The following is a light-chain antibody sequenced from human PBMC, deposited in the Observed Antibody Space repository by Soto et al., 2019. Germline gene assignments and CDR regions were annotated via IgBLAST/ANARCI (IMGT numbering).Light chain of an antibody. CDR1: QSVSSIY. Sequence: EIVLTQSPGTLSLSPGERATLSCRASQSVSSIYLAWYQQKPGQAPRLLIYGASNRATGITDRFSGSGSGTDFTLTISRLEPEDFAVYYCQHYGNSPYTFGQGTKVEIK. CDR2: GAS. CDR3: QHYGNSPYT. J-gene: IGKJ2*01. V-gene: IGKV3-20*01.